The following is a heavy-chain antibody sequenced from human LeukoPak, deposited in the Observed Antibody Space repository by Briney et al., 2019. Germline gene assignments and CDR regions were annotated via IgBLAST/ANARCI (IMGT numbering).Heavy chain of an antibody. CDR3: ARTYDSSGYGLGWFDP. V-gene: IGHV5-51*01. CDR1: GYSFTSYW. D-gene: IGHD3-22*01. Sequence: GESPKISCKGSGYSFTSYWIGWVRQMPGKGLEWMGIIYPGDSDTRYSPSFQGQVTISADKSISTAYLRWSSLKASDTAMYYCARTYDSSGYGLGWFDPWGQGTLVTVSS. CDR2: IYPGDSDT. J-gene: IGHJ5*02.